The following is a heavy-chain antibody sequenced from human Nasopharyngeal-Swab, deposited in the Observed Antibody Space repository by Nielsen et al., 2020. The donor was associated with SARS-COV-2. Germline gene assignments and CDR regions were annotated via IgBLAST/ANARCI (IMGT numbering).Heavy chain of an antibody. D-gene: IGHD3-22*01. CDR1: GYTFTDYY. CDR3: ARDYYDNYDSDY. CDR2: INPYSGDT. J-gene: IGHJ4*02. V-gene: IGHV1-2*02. Sequence: ASVKVSCKTSGYTFTDYYIHWMRQVPGQELEWVGCINPYSGDTKYAQKFQGRVTVTRDTSRSTAYIELSRLRSDDTAVYYCARDYYDNYDSDYWGQGTLVTVSS.